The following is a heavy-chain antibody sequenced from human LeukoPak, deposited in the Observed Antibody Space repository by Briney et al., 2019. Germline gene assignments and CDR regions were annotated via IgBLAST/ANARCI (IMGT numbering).Heavy chain of an antibody. CDR1: GYTFTGYY. CDR2: INPNSGGT. V-gene: IGHV1-2*02. D-gene: IGHD3-3*01. CDR3: ARGPKYYDFWSGYRNWFDP. J-gene: IGHJ5*02. Sequence: GASVKVSCKASGYTFTGYYMHWVRQAPGQGLEWMGWINPNSGGTNYAQKFQGRVTMTRDTSISTAYMELSRPRSDDTAVYYCARGPKYYDFWSGYRNWFDPWGQGTLVTVSS.